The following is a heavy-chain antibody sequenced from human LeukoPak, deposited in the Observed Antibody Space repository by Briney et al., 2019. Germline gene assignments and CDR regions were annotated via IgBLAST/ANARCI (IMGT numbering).Heavy chain of an antibody. CDR1: GFTFSSYG. D-gene: IGHD6-6*01. Sequence: GGSLRLSCAASGFTFSSYGMHWVRQAPGKGLEWVAFIRYDGSNKYYADSVKGRFTISRDNSKNTPYLQMNSLRAEDTAVYYCAKDRPSIAALDPWGQGTLVTVSS. CDR3: AKDRPSIAALDP. J-gene: IGHJ5*02. V-gene: IGHV3-30*02. CDR2: IRYDGSNK.